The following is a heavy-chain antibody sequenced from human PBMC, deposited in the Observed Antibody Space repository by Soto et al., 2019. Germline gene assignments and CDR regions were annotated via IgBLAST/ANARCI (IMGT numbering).Heavy chain of an antibody. Sequence: SLTCTVSGGSISSGGYYWSWIRQHPGKGLEWIGYIYYSGSTYYNPSLKSRVTISVDTSKNQFSLKLSSVTAADTVVYYCARDRGGYYYDSSANWFDPWGQGTLVTVSS. D-gene: IGHD3-22*01. CDR1: GGSISSGGYY. CDR2: IYYSGST. CDR3: ARDRGGYYYDSSANWFDP. J-gene: IGHJ5*02. V-gene: IGHV4-31*03.